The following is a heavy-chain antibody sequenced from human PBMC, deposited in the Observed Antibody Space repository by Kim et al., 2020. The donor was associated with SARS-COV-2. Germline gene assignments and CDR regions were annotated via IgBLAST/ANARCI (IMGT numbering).Heavy chain of an antibody. J-gene: IGHJ3*02. CDR1: GGSISSYY. CDR2: IYYSGST. D-gene: IGHD5-12*01. V-gene: IGHV4-59*01. CDR3: ASEMATIPARAFDI. Sequence: SETLSLTCTVSGGSISSYYWSWIRQPPGKGLEWIGYIYYSGSTNYNPSLKSRVTISVDTSKNQFSLKLSSVTAADTAVYYCASEMATIPARAFDIWGQGTMVTVSS.